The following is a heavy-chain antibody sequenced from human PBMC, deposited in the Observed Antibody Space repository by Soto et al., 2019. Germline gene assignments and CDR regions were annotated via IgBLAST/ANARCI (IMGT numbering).Heavy chain of an antibody. D-gene: IGHD4-4*01. J-gene: IGHJ5*02. CDR3: ARGGYSNYFMLSCFDL. CDR2: IYYSGST. V-gene: IGHV4-59*12. Sequence: SSETKSHTNTVSDGYISSFYWSWIRQKQGKGLEWIGYIYYSGSTNYNPSLKSRVTISVDTSKNQFSLKLSSVTAADTAVYYCARGGYSNYFMLSCFDLWGQGTLVTVSS. CDR1: DGYISSFY.